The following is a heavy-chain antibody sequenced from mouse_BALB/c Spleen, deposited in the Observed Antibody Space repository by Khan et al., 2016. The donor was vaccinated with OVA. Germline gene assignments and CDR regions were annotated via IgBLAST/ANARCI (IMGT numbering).Heavy chain of an antibody. V-gene: IGHV5-4*02. CDR1: GFTFSDYY. J-gene: IGHJ3*01. D-gene: IGHD1-2*01. CDR3: TRGSYGSVFAY. Sequence: EVELVESGGGLVKPGGSLKLSCAASGFTFSDYYMYWVRQTPEKRLEWVATVSDGGNDTSYPDSVKGQFTISRVNAKNNLYLQMNSLKSEDTGIYYCTRGSYGSVFAYWGQGTLVTVSA. CDR2: VSDGGNDT.